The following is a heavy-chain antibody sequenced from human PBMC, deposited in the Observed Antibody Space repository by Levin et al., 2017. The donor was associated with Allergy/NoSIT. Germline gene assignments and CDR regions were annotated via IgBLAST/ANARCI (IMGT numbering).Heavy chain of an antibody. Sequence: PSQTLSLTCTVSGDSIHSDLYYWSWIRQPAGKGLEWIGRLYSSGSTRYNPSLESRVTISRDTSKNQFSLNLRLVTAADTAVYYCARVKMRAEDWGNWFDPWGQGALVTVSS. V-gene: IGHV4-61*02. CDR1: GDSIHSDLYY. D-gene: IGHD3-16*01. J-gene: IGHJ5*02. CDR2: LYSSGST. CDR3: ARVKMRAEDWGNWFDP.